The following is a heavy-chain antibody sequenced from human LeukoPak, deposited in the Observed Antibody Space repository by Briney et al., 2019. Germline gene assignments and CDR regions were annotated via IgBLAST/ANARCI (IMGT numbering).Heavy chain of an antibody. D-gene: IGHD4-11*01. CDR1: GYTFTGYY. J-gene: IGHJ4*02. V-gene: IGHV1-2*02. CDR3: AKGTTVVPNFDY. CDR2: INPNSGGT. Sequence: ASVKVSCEASGYTFTGYYMHWVRQAPGQGLEWMGWINPNSGGTICAQKFQGRVTMTRDTSISTAYMDLSRLRSDDTAMYYCAKGTTVVPNFDYWGQGTLVTVSS.